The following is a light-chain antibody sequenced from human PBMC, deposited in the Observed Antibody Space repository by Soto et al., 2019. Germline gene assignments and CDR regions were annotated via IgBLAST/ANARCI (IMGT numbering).Light chain of an antibody. V-gene: IGLV2-11*01. CDR2: DVS. Sequence: QSALTQPRSVSGSPGQSVTIACTVTSSDVGGYNYVSWYQQHPGKAPKLMIYDVSKRPSGVPDRFSGSKSGNTASLTISGLQAEDEADYYCCSYAGSSYVFGTGTKVTVL. CDR3: CSYAGSSYV. CDR1: SSDVGGYNY. J-gene: IGLJ1*01.